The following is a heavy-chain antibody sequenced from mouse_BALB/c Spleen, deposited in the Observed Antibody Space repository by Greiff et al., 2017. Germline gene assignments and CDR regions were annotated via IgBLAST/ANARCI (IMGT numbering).Heavy chain of an antibody. Sequence: EVKVVESGAELVRSGASVKLSCTASGFNIKDYYMHWVEQRPEQGLEWIGWIDPENGDTEYAPKFQGKATMTADTSSNTAYLQLSSLTSEDTAVYYCNAGGPDYWGQGTTLTVSS. CDR3: NAGGPDY. CDR2: IDPENGDT. J-gene: IGHJ2*01. V-gene: IGHV14-4*02. CDR1: GFNIKDYY.